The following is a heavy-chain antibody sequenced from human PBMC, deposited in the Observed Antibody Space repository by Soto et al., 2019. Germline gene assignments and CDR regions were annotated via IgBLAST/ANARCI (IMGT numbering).Heavy chain of an antibody. CDR2: IDPSDSYT. D-gene: IGHD3-22*01. CDR1: GYSFTSYW. J-gene: IGHJ6*02. CDR3: ARPGDSSGYYYALDYYYGMDV. V-gene: IGHV5-10-1*01. Sequence: GESLKISCKGSGYSFTSYWISWVRQMPGKGLEWMGRIDPSDSYTNYSPSFQGHVTISADKSISTAYLQWSSLKASDTAMYYCARPGDSSGYYYALDYYYGMDVWGQGTTVTVSS.